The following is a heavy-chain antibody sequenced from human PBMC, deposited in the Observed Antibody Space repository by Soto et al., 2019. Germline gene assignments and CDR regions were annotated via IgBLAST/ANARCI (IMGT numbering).Heavy chain of an antibody. CDR1: GGSFSGYY. D-gene: IGHD2-15*01. Sequence: PSETLSLTCAVYGGSFSGYYWSWIRQPPGKGLEWIGEINHSGSTNYNPSLKSRVTISVDTSKNQFSLKLSSVTAADTAVYYCARSPGVRVVVAARISYYMDVWGKGTTVTVSS. J-gene: IGHJ6*03. V-gene: IGHV4-34*01. CDR2: INHSGST. CDR3: ARSPGVRVVVAARISYYMDV.